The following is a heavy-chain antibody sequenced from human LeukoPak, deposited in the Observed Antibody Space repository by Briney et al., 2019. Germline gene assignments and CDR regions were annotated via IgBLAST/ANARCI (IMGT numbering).Heavy chain of an antibody. V-gene: IGHV5-10-1*01. CDR3: VRHGGSTLWD. Sequence: GESLKISCKGSGYKFTSYWISWVRQMPGKGLEWMGRIDPSDSYTNYSPSFQGHVTTSIDKSTNTAFLQWSSLKASDTAMYYCVRHGGSTLWDWGQGTLVTVSS. D-gene: IGHD6-13*01. J-gene: IGHJ4*02. CDR2: IDPSDSYT. CDR1: GYKFTSYW.